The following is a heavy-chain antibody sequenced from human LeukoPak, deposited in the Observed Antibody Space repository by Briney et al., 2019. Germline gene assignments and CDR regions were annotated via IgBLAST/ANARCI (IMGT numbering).Heavy chain of an antibody. CDR2: ISSSSSYI. J-gene: IGHJ3*02. Sequence: GGSLRLSCAASGFTLSSYSMNWVRQAPGKGLEWVSSISSSSSYIYYADSVEGRFTISRDNAKNSLYLQMNSLRAEDTAVYYCARVAGPDAFDIWGQGTMVTVSS. CDR1: GFTLSSYS. D-gene: IGHD6-19*01. CDR3: ARVAGPDAFDI. V-gene: IGHV3-21*01.